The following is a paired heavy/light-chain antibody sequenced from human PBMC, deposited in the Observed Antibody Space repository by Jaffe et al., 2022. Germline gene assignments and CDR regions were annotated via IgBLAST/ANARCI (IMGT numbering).Light chain of an antibody. CDR2: GAS. Sequence: EIVLTQSPGTLSLSPGERATLSCRASQSVSSSYLAWYQQKPGQAPRLLIYGASSRATGIPDRFSGSGSGTDFTLTISRLEPEDFAVYYCQQYGSSVTFGPGTKVDIK. CDR3: QQYGSSVT. V-gene: IGKV3-20*01. CDR1: QSVSSSY. J-gene: IGKJ3*01.
Heavy chain of an antibody. CDR3: AKEGVDIVVVPAAIVAYYFDY. V-gene: IGHV3-30*02. CDR2: IRYDGSNK. Sequence: QVQLVESGGGVVQPGGSLRLSCAASGFTFSSYGMHWVRQAPGKGLEWVAFIRYDGSNKYYADSVKGRFTISRDNSKNTLYLQMNSLRAEDTAVYYCAKEGVDIVVVPAAIVAYYFDYWGQGTLVTVSS. D-gene: IGHD2-2*01. CDR1: GFTFSSYG. J-gene: IGHJ4*02.